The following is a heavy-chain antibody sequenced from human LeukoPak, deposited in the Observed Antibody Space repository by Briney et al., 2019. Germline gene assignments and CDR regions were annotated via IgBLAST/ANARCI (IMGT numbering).Heavy chain of an antibody. CDR3: ARHINADYFDY. CDR2: IYYSGST. Sequence: SETLSLTCTVSGGSISSYYWSWIRQPPRKGLEWIGYIYYSGSTNYNPSLKSRVTISVDTSKNQFSLKLSSVTAADTAVYYCARHINADYFDYWGQGTLVTVSS. CDR1: GGSISSYY. J-gene: IGHJ4*02. V-gene: IGHV4-59*08. D-gene: IGHD1-20*01.